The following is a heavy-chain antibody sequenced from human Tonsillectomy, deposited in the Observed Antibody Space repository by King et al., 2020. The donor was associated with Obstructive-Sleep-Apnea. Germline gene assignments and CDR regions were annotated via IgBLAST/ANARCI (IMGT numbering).Heavy chain of an antibody. CDR3: VKDREPTPGHRSSWYYFDY. Sequence: VQLVESGGGLVQPGGSLRLSCSASGFTFSSYAMHWVRQAPGKGLEYVSAISSNGGSTYYADSVKGRFTISRDNSKNTLYLQMSSLTTEDTAVYYCVKDREPTPGHRSSWYYFDYWGQGTLVTVSS. V-gene: IGHV3-64D*06. D-gene: IGHD6-13*01. CDR2: ISSNGGST. CDR1: GFTFSSYA. J-gene: IGHJ4*02.